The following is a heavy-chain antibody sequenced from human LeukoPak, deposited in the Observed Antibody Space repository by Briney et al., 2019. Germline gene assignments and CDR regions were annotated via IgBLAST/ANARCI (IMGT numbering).Heavy chain of an antibody. CDR3: ARVNYGDNLDYYYYYMDV. D-gene: IGHD4-23*01. Sequence: SETLSLTCTVSGGSISSGSYYWSWIRQPAGKGLEWIGRIYTSGSTNYNPSLKSRVTISVDTSKNQFSLKLSSVTAADTAVYYCARVNYGDNLDYYYYYMDVWGKGTTVTVSS. V-gene: IGHV4-61*02. J-gene: IGHJ6*03. CDR2: IYTSGST. CDR1: GGSISSGSYY.